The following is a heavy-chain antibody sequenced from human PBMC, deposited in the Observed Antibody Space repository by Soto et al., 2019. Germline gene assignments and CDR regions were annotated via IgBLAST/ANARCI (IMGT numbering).Heavy chain of an antibody. CDR1: GGSISSGDYY. D-gene: IGHD3-3*01. J-gene: IGHJ6*02. Sequence: SETLSLTCTVSGGSISSGDYYWSWIRQPPGKGLEWIGYIYYSGSTYYNPSLKSRVTISVDTSKNQFSLKLSSVTAADTAVYYCARDYYDFWSGNYGMDVWGQGTTVTVSS. V-gene: IGHV4-30-4*01. CDR2: IYYSGST. CDR3: ARDYYDFWSGNYGMDV.